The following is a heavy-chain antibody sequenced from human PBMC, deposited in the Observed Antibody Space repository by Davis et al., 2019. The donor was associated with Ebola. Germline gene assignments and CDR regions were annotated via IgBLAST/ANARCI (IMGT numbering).Heavy chain of an antibody. CDR3: ARVGAAAGDFDY. D-gene: IGHD6-13*01. Sequence: PGGSLRLSCTVSGGSISSYYWSWIRQPPGKGLEWIGYIYYSGSTYYNPSLKSRVTISVDTSKNQFSLKLSSVTAADTAVYYCARVGAAAGDFDYWGQGTLVTVSS. CDR1: GGSISSYY. CDR2: IYYSGST. J-gene: IGHJ4*02. V-gene: IGHV4-59*08.